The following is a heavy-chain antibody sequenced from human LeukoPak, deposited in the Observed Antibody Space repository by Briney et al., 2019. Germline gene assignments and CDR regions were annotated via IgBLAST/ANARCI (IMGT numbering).Heavy chain of an antibody. J-gene: IGHJ6*02. D-gene: IGHD3-3*01. CDR1: GFTFSSHA. V-gene: IGHV3-53*04. CDR3: ARAMEYYDFWSGYWDYYYGMDV. CDR2: IYSGGST. Sequence: GGSLRLSCAASGFTFSSHAMSWVRQAPGKGLEWVSVIYSGGSTYYADSVKGRFTISRHNSKNTLYLQMNSLRAEDTAVYYCARAMEYYDFWSGYWDYYYGMDVWGQGTTVTVSS.